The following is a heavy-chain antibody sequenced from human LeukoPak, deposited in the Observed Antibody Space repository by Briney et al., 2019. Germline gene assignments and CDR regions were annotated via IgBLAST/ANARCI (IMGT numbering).Heavy chain of an antibody. D-gene: IGHD3-22*01. CDR3: ARDPHYYDTHAFDI. CDR1: GFTFSAYS. V-gene: IGHV3-21*01. Sequence: PGKSLRLSCAASGFTFSAYSMNWVRQAPGKGLEWVSSISSSSSYIYYADSVKGRFTISRDNAKNSLYLQMNSLRAEDTAVYYCARDPHYYDTHAFDIWGQGTMVTVSS. J-gene: IGHJ3*02. CDR2: ISSSSSYI.